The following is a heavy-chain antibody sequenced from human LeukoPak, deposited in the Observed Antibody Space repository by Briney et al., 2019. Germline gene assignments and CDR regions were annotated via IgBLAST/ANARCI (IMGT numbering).Heavy chain of an antibody. J-gene: IGHJ6*02. V-gene: IGHV1-46*01. Sequence: ASGKVSCKASGYTFTSYYMHWVRQPPGPGLEWMGIINHSGGSTSYAQKFQGRVTMTRDTSTSTVYMELSSLRSEDTAVYYCAREGRTYRLSQRDYYYYGMDVWGQGTTVTVSS. CDR1: GYTFTSYY. CDR2: INHSGGST. D-gene: IGHD3-10*01. CDR3: AREGRTYRLSQRDYYYYGMDV.